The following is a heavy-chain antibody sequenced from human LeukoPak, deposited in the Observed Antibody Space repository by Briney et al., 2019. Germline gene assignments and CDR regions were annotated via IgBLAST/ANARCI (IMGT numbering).Heavy chain of an antibody. CDR1: GFTFSSYS. J-gene: IGHJ4*02. CDR2: ISNSGTTI. CDR3: ARGYRGGGFFG. V-gene: IGHV3-48*01. D-gene: IGHD1-26*01. Sequence: PGGSLRLSCAASGFTFSSYSMSWVRQAPGKGLEWVSYISNSGTTIYYADSVKGRFTISRDNAKNSLYLQVNSLRAEDTAVYYCARGYRGGGFFGWGQGTLVTVSS.